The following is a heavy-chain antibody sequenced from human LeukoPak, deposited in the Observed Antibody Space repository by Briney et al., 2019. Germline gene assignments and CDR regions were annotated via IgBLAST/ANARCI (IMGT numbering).Heavy chain of an antibody. CDR2: MNPNSGNT. Sequence: ASVRVSCKASRHTFTSYDINWVRQATGQGLEWMGWMNPNSGNTGYAQKFQGRVTMTRNTSISTAYMELSSLRSEDTAVYYCARDSSEDGSGRSWGQGTLVTVAS. J-gene: IGHJ5*02. D-gene: IGHD3-10*01. CDR1: RHTFTSYD. V-gene: IGHV1-8*01. CDR3: ARDSSEDGSGRS.